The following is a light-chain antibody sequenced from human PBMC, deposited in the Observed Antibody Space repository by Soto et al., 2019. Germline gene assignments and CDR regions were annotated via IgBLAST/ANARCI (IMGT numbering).Light chain of an antibody. CDR3: LQDYNYPLT. J-gene: IGKJ4*01. CDR2: AAS. V-gene: IGKV1-6*01. CDR1: QGIRND. Sequence: AIQLTQSPSSLSASVRDRVTITCRASQGIRNDLGWYQQKPGKAPKLLIYAASNLQSGVPLRFSGSGSGTDFVLTIRSLQPDDFATYYCLQDYNYPLTFGGGTKVDIK.